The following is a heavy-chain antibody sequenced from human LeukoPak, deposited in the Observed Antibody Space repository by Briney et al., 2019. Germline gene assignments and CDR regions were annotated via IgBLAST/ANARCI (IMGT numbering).Heavy chain of an antibody. CDR3: AKDRLYSGYDDRVFDY. V-gene: IGHV3-23*01. CDR2: ISGSGGST. D-gene: IGHD5-12*01. CDR1: GFTFSSYA. J-gene: IGHJ4*02. Sequence: GGSLRLSCAASGFTFSSYAMSWVRQAPGKGLEWVSAISGSGGSTYYADSVKGRFSISRDNSKNTLYLQMNSLRAEDTAVYYCAKDRLYSGYDDRVFDYWGQGTLVTVSS.